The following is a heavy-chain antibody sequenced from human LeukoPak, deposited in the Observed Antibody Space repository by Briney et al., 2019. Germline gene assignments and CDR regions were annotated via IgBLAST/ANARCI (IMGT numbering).Heavy chain of an antibody. CDR1: GTSMSNPY. V-gene: IGHV4-4*07. Sequence: PSETLSLTCSVSGTSMSNPYWSWIRQPAGKGLEWIGHIQDRGSTIYNPSLGSRGTMSLDTPKNQCSLKLNSVTAADTAVYYCTRGQWLDVWDFWGQGTLVTVSS. D-gene: IGHD6-19*01. J-gene: IGHJ4*02. CDR2: IQDRGST. CDR3: TRGQWLDVWDF.